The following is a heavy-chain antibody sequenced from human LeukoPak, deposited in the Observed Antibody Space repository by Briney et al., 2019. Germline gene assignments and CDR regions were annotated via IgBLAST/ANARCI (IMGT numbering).Heavy chain of an antibody. CDR2: ISYDKSHK. Sequence: GGSLRLSCAASGFTFSSYAMHWVRQAPGKGLEWVAVISYDKSHKYYADSVKGRFTISRDNSKNTLYLQMNSLRAGDTAVYYCARDTISFQIEKATIPLAYWGQGTLVTVSS. J-gene: IGHJ4*02. D-gene: IGHD5-24*01. CDR1: GFTFSSYA. CDR3: ARDTISFQIEKATIPLAY. V-gene: IGHV3-30*04.